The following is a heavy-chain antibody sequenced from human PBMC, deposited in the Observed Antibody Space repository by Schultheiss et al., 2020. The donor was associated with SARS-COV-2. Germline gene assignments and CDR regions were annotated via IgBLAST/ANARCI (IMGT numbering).Heavy chain of an antibody. Sequence: GESLKISCAASGFTFSSYWMHWVRQAPGKGLVWVSRINSDGSSTSYADSVKGRFTISRDNAKNTLYLQMNSLRAEDTAVYYCAKDQGGSEDYWGQGTLVTVSS. CDR1: GFTFSSYW. J-gene: IGHJ4*02. D-gene: IGHD3-16*01. CDR2: INSDGSST. CDR3: AKDQGGSEDY. V-gene: IGHV3-74*01.